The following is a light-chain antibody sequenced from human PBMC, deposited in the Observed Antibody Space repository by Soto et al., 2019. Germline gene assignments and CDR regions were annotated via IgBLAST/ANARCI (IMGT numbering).Light chain of an antibody. V-gene: IGKV3-15*01. Sequence: ETVMAQSPATLSVSPGERPTLSCRASQSVYSNLAWYQQKPGQAPRLLIYDASTRATGIPARFSGSGSGTEFTLTISSLQSEDFAVYYCQQYNTWPRTFGPGTKVDIK. CDR3: QQYNTWPRT. CDR1: QSVYSN. J-gene: IGKJ3*01. CDR2: DAS.